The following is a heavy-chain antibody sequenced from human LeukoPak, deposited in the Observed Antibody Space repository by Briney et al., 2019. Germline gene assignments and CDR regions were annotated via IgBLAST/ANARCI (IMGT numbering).Heavy chain of an antibody. V-gene: IGHV1-8*01. CDR2: MNPNSGNT. D-gene: IGHD2-2*02. Sequence: ASVKVSCKASQYTFTSYDINWVRQATGQGLEWMGWMNPNSGNTGYAQKFQGRVTMTRNTSISTAYMELSSLRSGDTAVYYCARDRGYCSSTSCYTDAFDIWGQGTMVTVSS. CDR1: QYTFTSYD. J-gene: IGHJ3*02. CDR3: ARDRGYCSSTSCYTDAFDI.